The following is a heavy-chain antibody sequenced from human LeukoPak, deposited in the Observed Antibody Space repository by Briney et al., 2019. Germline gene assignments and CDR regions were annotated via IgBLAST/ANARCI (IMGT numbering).Heavy chain of an antibody. CDR1: GYTFTSYA. Sequence: ASVKVSCKASGYTFTSYAMNWVRQAPGQGLEWMGWINPNSGGTKYAQKFQGRVTMTRDTSISTAYMELSRLRSDDTAVYYCARESDTALFDIWGQGTMVTVSS. D-gene: IGHD5-18*01. CDR2: INPNSGGT. CDR3: ARESDTALFDI. V-gene: IGHV1-2*02. J-gene: IGHJ3*02.